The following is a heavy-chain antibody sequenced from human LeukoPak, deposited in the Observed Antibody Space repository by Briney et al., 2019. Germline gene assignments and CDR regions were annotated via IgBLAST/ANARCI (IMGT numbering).Heavy chain of an antibody. J-gene: IGHJ4*02. D-gene: IGHD2-2*01. CDR2: ISSSSSYI. Sequence: GGSLRLSCAASGFTFGSYSMNWVRQAPGKGLEWVSSISSSSSYIYYADSVKGRFTISRDNAKNSLYLQMNSLRAEDTAVYYCARGDIVVVPAAPGPFDYWGQGTLVTVSS. CDR3: ARGDIVVVPAAPGPFDY. CDR1: GFTFGSYS. V-gene: IGHV3-21*01.